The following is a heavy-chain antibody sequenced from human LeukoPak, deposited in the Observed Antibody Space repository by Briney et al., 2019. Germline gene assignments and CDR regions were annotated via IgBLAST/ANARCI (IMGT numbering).Heavy chain of an antibody. D-gene: IGHD2-21*02. V-gene: IGHV3-7*01. Sequence: PGGSLRLSCTASGFTFGDYAMSWVRQAPGKGLEWVANIKQDGSEKYYVDSVKGRFTISRDNSKNTLYLQMNSLRTEDTAVYYCAARGLVVVTANSPSDYWGQGTLVTVSS. J-gene: IGHJ4*02. CDR3: AARGLVVVTANSPSDY. CDR2: IKQDGSEK. CDR1: GFTFGDYA.